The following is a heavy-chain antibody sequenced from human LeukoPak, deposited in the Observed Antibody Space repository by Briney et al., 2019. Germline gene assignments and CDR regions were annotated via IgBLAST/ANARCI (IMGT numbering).Heavy chain of an antibody. J-gene: IGHJ4*01. CDR2: INTDGSTT. D-gene: IGHD6-19*01. V-gene: IGHV3-74*01. CDR3: ARAGSSGSFDS. CDR1: GFTFSNYW. Sequence: PGGSLRLSCAASGFTFSNYWMHWVRQAPGKGLVWVSRINTDGSTTNYADAVKGRFTISRDNAKNTLYLQMNSLRTDDTAVYFCARAGSSGSFDSWGHGALVTVSS.